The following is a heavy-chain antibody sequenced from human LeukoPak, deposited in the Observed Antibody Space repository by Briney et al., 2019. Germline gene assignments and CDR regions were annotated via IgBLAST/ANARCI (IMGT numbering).Heavy chain of an antibody. Sequence: PSETLSLTCAVYGGSFSGYYWSWIRQPPGKGLEWIGEINHSGSTNYNPSLKSRVTISVDTSKNQFSLKLSSVTAADTAVYYCARGWQQQSGWFDPWGRGTLVTVSS. CDR2: INHSGST. CDR1: GGSFSGYY. V-gene: IGHV4-34*01. CDR3: ARGWQQQSGWFDP. D-gene: IGHD6-13*01. J-gene: IGHJ5*02.